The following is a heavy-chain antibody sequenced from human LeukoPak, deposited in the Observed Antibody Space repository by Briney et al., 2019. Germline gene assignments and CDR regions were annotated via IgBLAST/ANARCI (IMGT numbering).Heavy chain of an antibody. CDR1: GYTFTGYY. Sequence: ASVKVSCKASGYTFTGYYMHWGLQAAGQGREWWGGINPNSGGTNYAQKFQGWVTMTRDTSISTAYMELSRLRSDDTAVYYCASGTDIVVVVAATPGYYYGMDVWGQGTTVTASS. CDR3: ASGTDIVVVVAATPGYYYGMDV. CDR2: INPNSGGT. V-gene: IGHV1-2*04. J-gene: IGHJ6*02. D-gene: IGHD2-15*01.